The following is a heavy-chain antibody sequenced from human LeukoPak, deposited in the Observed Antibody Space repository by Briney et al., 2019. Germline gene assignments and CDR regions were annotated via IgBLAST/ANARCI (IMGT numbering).Heavy chain of an antibody. Sequence: GGSPRLSCAASGFTFSSYSMNWVRQAPGKGLEWVSSIKGRFSISRDNAKNSLYLQMNTLGAEDTAVYYCAKDQGLNHGFDVWGQGTMVTVSS. V-gene: IGHV3-21*01. CDR1: GFTFSSYS. J-gene: IGHJ3*01. CDR2: I. CDR3: AKDQGLNHGFDV. D-gene: IGHD4/OR15-4a*01.